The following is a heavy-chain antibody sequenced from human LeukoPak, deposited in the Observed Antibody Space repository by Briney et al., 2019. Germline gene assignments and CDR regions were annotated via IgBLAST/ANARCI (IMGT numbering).Heavy chain of an antibody. Sequence: SETLSLTCTVSGRSISGSSYYWGWIRQPPGKGLEWIGNIYYSGTTYYNPSLKSRVTISVDTYTNHFSLKLRSVTAADTAVYYCARIVGVVVITGADAFDIWGQGTMVTVSS. CDR3: ARIVGVVVITGADAFDI. CDR1: GRSISGSSYY. J-gene: IGHJ3*02. D-gene: IGHD3-22*01. CDR2: IYYSGTT. V-gene: IGHV4-39*01.